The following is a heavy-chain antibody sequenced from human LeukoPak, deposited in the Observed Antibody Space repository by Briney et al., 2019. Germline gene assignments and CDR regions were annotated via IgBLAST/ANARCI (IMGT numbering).Heavy chain of an antibody. D-gene: IGHD5-24*01. J-gene: IGHJ4*02. CDR3: ARDGPIK. V-gene: IGHV4-39*07. CDR1: GGSISSLIYY. Sequence: SETLSLTCTVSGGSISSLIYYWGWIRQPPGKGLEWIGSIHYSGSTYYSPSLKSRVTISVDTSRNQFSLKLTSVTAADTAVYYCARDGPIKWGQGTLVTVSS. CDR2: IHYSGST.